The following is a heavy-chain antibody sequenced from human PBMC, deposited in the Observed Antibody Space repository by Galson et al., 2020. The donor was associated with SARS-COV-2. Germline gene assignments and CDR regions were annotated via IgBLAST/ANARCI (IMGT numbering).Heavy chain of an antibody. CDR3: ARILCLVGAEVLDY. CDR2: IDWDDDK. Sequence: SAPKLVKPTQTLTLTSNFSGFSLSTTGKCLSWIRQPTAKALEWLARIDWDDDKYYSTSLTTRLTISKDTSKNQDVITMTNMDPGDTATYDCARILCLVGAEVLDYWGPGPRVTVSS. J-gene: IGHJ4*01. CDR1: GFSLSTTGKC. D-gene: IGHD3-10*01. V-gene: IGHV2-70*11.